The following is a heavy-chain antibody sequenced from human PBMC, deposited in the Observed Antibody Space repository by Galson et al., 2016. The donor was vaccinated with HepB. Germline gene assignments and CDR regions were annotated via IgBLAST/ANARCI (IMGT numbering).Heavy chain of an antibody. CDR3: TRGDLYSGGPFEL. D-gene: IGHD2-21*01. V-gene: IGHV4-34*01. CDR1: GGSFSGHY. CDR2: MNDGGAT. J-gene: IGHJ2*01. Sequence: SETLSLTCAVDGGSFSGHYCNWVRQPPGKGLEWIGEMNDGGATNYAPSLKSRVVMSTETSRNQCLLKLTSLTAADTAVYYCTRGDLYSGGPFELWGRGTLVTVSS.